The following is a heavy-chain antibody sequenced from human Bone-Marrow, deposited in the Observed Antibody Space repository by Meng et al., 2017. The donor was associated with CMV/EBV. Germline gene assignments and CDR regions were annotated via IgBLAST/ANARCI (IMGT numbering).Heavy chain of an antibody. V-gene: IGHV3-20*04. D-gene: IGHD3-3*01. CDR3: AKSTIFGVVPYD. CDR2: INWNGGST. CDR1: GFTFDDYG. Sequence: GESPKISCAASGFTFDDYGMSWVRQAPGKGLEWVSGINWNGGSTGYADSVKGRFTISRDNAKNSLYLQMNSLRAEDTALYYCAKSTIFGVVPYDWGQGTLVTVSS. J-gene: IGHJ4*02.